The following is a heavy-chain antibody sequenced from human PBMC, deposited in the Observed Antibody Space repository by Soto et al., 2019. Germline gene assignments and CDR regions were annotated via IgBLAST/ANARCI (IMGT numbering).Heavy chain of an antibody. V-gene: IGHV1-24*01. J-gene: IGHJ4*02. CDR2: FDPEDRET. D-gene: IGHD1-26*01. Sequence: GASGKVSCKVSGYSPLALSIHWVRQAPGKGLEWLGRFDPEDRETIYAQRFQGRITMTEDTSTDTAHMALTRLRSDDTAVYYCARDLAKGGGSAGFDYWGQGTLVTVSS. CDR3: ARDLAKGGGSAGFDY. CDR1: GYSPLALS.